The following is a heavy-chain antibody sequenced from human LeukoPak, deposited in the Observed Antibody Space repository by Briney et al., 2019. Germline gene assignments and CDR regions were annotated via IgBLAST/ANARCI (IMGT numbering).Heavy chain of an antibody. V-gene: IGHV3-33*01. CDR1: GFTFSSYG. D-gene: IGHD3-3*01. Sequence: GGSLRLSCAASGFTFSSYGMHWVRQAPGKGLEWVAVIWYDGSNKYYADSVKGRFTISRDNSKNTLYLQMNSLRAEDTAVYYCARAVRFLAILYGMGVWGQGTTVTVSS. CDR2: IWYDGSNK. J-gene: IGHJ6*02. CDR3: ARAVRFLAILYGMGV.